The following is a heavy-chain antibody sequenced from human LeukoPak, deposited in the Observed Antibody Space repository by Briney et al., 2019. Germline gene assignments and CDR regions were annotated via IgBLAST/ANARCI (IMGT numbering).Heavy chain of an antibody. D-gene: IGHD2-15*01. CDR1: GYTFTGYY. CDR2: LNPNNGGT. Sequence: GASVKVSCKPSGYTFTGYYLQWVRQAPGQGLEWMGWLNPNNGGTNYAPEFQGRVTMTRDTSISTAYMELSRLRSDDTAVYYCARGVVAATFYYYMGVWGKGTTVTVSS. J-gene: IGHJ6*03. CDR3: ARGVVAATFYYYMGV. V-gene: IGHV1-2*02.